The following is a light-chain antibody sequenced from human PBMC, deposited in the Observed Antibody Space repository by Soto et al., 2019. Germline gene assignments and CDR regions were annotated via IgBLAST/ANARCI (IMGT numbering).Light chain of an antibody. V-gene: IGKV1-33*01. J-gene: IGKJ4*01. CDR2: DAS. Sequence: DIQMTQSPSSLSASVGDRVTITCQASQGISNYLNWYQRKPGTAPKLLIYDASNLETGVPSRFSGSGSGTDFTFTISSRQPEDIATYYCQQYDNLPLPFGGGTKVEIK. CDR3: QQYDNLPLP. CDR1: QGISNY.